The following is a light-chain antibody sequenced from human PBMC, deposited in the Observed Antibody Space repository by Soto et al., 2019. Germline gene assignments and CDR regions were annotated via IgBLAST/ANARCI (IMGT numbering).Light chain of an antibody. V-gene: IGKV3-15*01. CDR2: GAS. Sequence: EIVMTQSPATLSVSPGERVTLSCTASESVSSNLAWYQQKPGQAPRLLMYGASTRATGTPARFSGSGSGTEFTLTISSLQSEDFAVYYCQQYDDWPPWTCGQGTKVEVK. CDR1: ESVSSN. CDR3: QQYDDWPPWT. J-gene: IGKJ1*01.